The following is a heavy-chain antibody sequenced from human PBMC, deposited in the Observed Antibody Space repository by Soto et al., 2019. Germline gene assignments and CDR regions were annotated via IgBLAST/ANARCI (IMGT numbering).Heavy chain of an antibody. CDR1: GFNFRNHS. J-gene: IGHJ4*02. CDR2: ISGSGGST. CDR3: AKDSSSLIYYLDY. V-gene: IGHV3-23*01. D-gene: IGHD6-13*01. Sequence: IRHPCAASGFNFRNHSINRVSKAPGKGLKWVSAISGSGGSTYYADSVKGRFTISRDNSKNTLYLQMNSLRAEDTAVYYCAKDSSSLIYYLDYRGQGTLVTVS.